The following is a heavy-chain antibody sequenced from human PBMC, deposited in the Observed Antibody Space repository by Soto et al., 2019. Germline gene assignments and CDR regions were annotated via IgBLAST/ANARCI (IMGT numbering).Heavy chain of an antibody. J-gene: IGHJ3*02. CDR3: GYSSSWYVWVGAFDI. D-gene: IGHD6-13*01. Sequence: EVQLVESGGGLVQPGGSLRLSCAASGFTFSSYWMSWVRQAPGKGLEWVANIKQDGSEKYYVDSVKGRFTISRDNAKNSLYLQMNSLRAEDRAVYYCGYSSSWYVWVGAFDIWGQGTMVTVSS. V-gene: IGHV3-7*03. CDR2: IKQDGSEK. CDR1: GFTFSSYW.